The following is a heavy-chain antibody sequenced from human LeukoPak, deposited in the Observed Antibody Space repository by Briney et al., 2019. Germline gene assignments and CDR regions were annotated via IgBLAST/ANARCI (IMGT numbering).Heavy chain of an antibody. Sequence: ASVKVSCKASANTFTGYFLHWVRQAPGQGLEWMGIINPSGGSTSYAQKFQGRVTMTRDTSTSTVYMELSSLRSEDTAVYYCARPVGGKNWFDPWGQGTLVTVSS. J-gene: IGHJ5*02. D-gene: IGHD4-23*01. CDR2: INPSGGST. V-gene: IGHV1-46*01. CDR1: ANTFTGYF. CDR3: ARPVGGKNWFDP.